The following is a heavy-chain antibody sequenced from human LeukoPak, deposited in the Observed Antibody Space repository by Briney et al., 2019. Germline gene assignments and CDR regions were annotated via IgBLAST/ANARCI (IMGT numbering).Heavy chain of an antibody. CDR3: ARVGNYYYYYMDV. CDR1: GFTFSSYW. Sequence: GGSLRLSCAASGFTFSSYWMSWVRQAPGKGLEWVANIKQDGSEKYYVDSVKGRFTISRDNAKNSLYLQMNSLRAEDTAVYYCARVGNYYYYYMDVWGKGTTVTVSS. V-gene: IGHV3-7*01. CDR2: IKQDGSEK. J-gene: IGHJ6*03.